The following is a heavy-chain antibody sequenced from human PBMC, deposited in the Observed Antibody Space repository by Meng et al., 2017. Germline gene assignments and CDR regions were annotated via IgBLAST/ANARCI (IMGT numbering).Heavy chain of an antibody. CDR1: GGSFSGYY. D-gene: IGHD6-6*01. CDR3: ARRGIAARPFYY. Sequence: HVPLQQWGAGLLKPSDTPSLTCAVYGGSFSGYYWSWIRQPPGKGLEWIGEINHSGSTNYNPSLKSRVTISVDTSKNQFSLKLSSVTAADTAVYYCARRGIAARPFYYWGQGTLVTVSS. V-gene: IGHV4-34*01. J-gene: IGHJ4*02. CDR2: INHSGST.